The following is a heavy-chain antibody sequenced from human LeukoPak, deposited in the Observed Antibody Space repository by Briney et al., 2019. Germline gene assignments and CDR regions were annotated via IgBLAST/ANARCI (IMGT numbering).Heavy chain of an antibody. CDR1: GYTFTGYY. CDR3: ARELIAVAGTPYYYYGMDV. J-gene: IGHJ6*04. D-gene: IGHD6-19*01. Sequence: EASVKVSCKASGYTFTGYYMHWVRQAPGQGLEWMGWINPNSGGTNYAQKFQGRVTMTRDTSISTAYMELSRLRSDDTAVYYCARELIAVAGTPYYYYGMDVWGKGTTVTVSS. CDR2: INPNSGGT. V-gene: IGHV1-2*02.